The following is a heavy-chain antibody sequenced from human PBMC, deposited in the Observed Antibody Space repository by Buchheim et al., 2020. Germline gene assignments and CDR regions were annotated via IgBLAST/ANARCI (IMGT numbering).Heavy chain of an antibody. CDR3: ARDGVAVAGSGYFDY. J-gene: IGHJ4*02. CDR2: IWYDGSNK. V-gene: IGHV3-33*01. CDR1: GFTFSSYG. Sequence: QVQLVESGGGVVQPGRSLRLSCAASGFTFSSYGMHWVRQAPGKGLEWVAVIWYDGSNKYYADSVKCRVTDSRGGSKNTLYLPMNSLRAEDTAVYYCARDGVAVAGSGYFDYWGQGTL. D-gene: IGHD6-19*01.